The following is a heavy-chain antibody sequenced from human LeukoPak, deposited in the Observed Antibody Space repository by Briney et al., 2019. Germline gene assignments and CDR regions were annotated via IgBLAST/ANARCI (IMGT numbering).Heavy chain of an antibody. CDR1: GGSISSYY. D-gene: IGHD2-8*01. Sequence: SETLSLTCTVSGGSISSYYWSWIRQPPGKGLEWIGYIYYSGSTNYNPSLKSRVTISVDTSKNQFSLKLSSVNAADTAVYYCARAGVYGEGYGMDVWGPGTTVTVSS. CDR2: IYYSGST. CDR3: ARAGVYGEGYGMDV. J-gene: IGHJ6*02. V-gene: IGHV4-59*01.